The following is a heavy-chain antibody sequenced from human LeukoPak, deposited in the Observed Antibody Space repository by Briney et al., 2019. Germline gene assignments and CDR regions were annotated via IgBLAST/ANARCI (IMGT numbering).Heavy chain of an antibody. CDR2: IWYDGSNK. D-gene: IGHD5-18*01. CDR1: GFTFSSYG. V-gene: IGHV3-33*06. Sequence: GGSLRLSCAASGFTFSSYGMHWVRQAPGKGLEWVAVIWYDGSNKYYADSVKGRFTISRDNSKNTLYLQMKSLRAEDTAVYYCAKGGGIQLWPYYFDYWGQGALVTVSS. J-gene: IGHJ4*02. CDR3: AKGGGIQLWPYYFDY.